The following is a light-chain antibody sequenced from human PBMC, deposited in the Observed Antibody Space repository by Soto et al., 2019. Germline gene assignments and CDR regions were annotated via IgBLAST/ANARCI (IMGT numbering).Light chain of an antibody. CDR1: QSVSSSY. CDR2: GAS. V-gene: IGKV1-27*01. Sequence: TQSPGTLSLSPGERATLSCRASQSVSSSYLAWYQQKPGRVPNLLIYGASTLQSGVPSRFIGSGSGTDFTLTISSLQPEDVATYYCQRYDRAPLTFGGGTKVEIK. CDR3: QRYDRAPLT. J-gene: IGKJ4*01.